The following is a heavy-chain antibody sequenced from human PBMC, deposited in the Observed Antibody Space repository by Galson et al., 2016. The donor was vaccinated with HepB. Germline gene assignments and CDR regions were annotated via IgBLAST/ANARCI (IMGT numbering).Heavy chain of an antibody. CDR3: VHRKSGYFSNLEAFDM. Sequence: PALVKPTQTLTLTCNFSGFSLSTSGVGVGWIRQTPGKALEWLALIYWDDDKRHNPSLKSRLTITKDTSKDQVFLTMTNMDPVDTATYYCVHRKSGYFSNLEAFDMWGQGTMVTVSS. CDR1: GFSLSTSGVG. V-gene: IGHV2-5*02. J-gene: IGHJ3*02. CDR2: IYWDDDK. D-gene: IGHD3-3*01.